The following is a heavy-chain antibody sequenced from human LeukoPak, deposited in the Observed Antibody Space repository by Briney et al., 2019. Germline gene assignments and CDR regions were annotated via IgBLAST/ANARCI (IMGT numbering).Heavy chain of an antibody. J-gene: IGHJ6*03. V-gene: IGHV3-23*01. D-gene: IGHD5-18*01. CDR1: GFTFSSYA. CDR2: ISGSGGST. CDR3: AKGGRGYSYGYGYYYYYMDV. Sequence: GGSLRLSCAASGFTFSSYAMSWVRQAPGKGLEWVSAISGSGGSTYYADSVKGRFTISRDNSKNTLYLQMNSLRAEDTAVYYCAKGGRGYSYGYGYYYYYMDVWGKGTTVTVSS.